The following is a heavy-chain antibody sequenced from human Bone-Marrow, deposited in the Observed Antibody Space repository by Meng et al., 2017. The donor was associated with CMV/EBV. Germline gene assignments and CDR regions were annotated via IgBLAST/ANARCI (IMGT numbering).Heavy chain of an antibody. CDR3: AKGLWDGYNPGFDY. J-gene: IGHJ4*02. CDR1: GVSCSSEA. CDR2: ISDSGSNT. V-gene: IGHV3-23*01. Sequence: ASGVSCSSEAMRWVRQAQGKGLEWVSHISDSGSNTYYADSVKGRFTIARDTSKNTLYLQMNSLRAEDTAVYYCAKGLWDGYNPGFDYWGQGTLVTVSS. D-gene: IGHD5-24*01.